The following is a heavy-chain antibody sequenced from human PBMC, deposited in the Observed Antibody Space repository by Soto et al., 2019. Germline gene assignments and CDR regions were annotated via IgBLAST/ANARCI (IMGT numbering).Heavy chain of an antibody. D-gene: IGHD6-13*01. CDR1: GYTFFSYA. CDR3: ASFLVPTSSDNWFDP. J-gene: IGHJ5*02. Sequence: KLVQSGAEVKKPGASVKVSCQTSGYTFFSYAITWVRQAPGQGLEWMGWVSGYNGHTNYAQKFQARVTMTRDISTTTVFMEVRNLSSDDTAVYFCASFLVPTSSDNWFDPWGQGTLVTVSS. V-gene: IGHV1-18*01. CDR2: VSGYNGHT.